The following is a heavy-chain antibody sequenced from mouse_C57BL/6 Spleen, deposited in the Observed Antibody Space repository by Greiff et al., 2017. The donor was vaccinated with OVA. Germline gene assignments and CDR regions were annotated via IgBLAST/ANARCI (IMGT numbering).Heavy chain of an antibody. J-gene: IGHJ2*01. D-gene: IGHD3-2*02. Sequence: VQLQQPGAELVMPGASVKLSCKASGYTFTSYWMHWVKQRPGQGLEWIGEIDPSDSYTNYNQKFKGKSTLTVDKSSSTAYMQLSSLTSEDSAVYYCARASSGSSFGYWGQGTTRTVSS. CDR3: ARASSGSSFGY. CDR2: IDPSDSYT. CDR1: GYTFTSYW. V-gene: IGHV1-69*01.